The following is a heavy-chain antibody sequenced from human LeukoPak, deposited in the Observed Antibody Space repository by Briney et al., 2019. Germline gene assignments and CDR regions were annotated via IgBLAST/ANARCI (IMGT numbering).Heavy chain of an antibody. D-gene: IGHD3-3*01. CDR1: GYTFTSYG. Sequence: ASVKVSCKASGYTFTSYGISWVRQAPGQGLEWMGWISAYNGNTNYAQKLQGRVTMTTDTSTSTAYMELSRLRSDDTAVYYCARSAFWSGYYVPSTFDYWGQGTLVTVSS. V-gene: IGHV1-18*01. CDR3: ARSAFWSGYYVPSTFDY. J-gene: IGHJ4*02. CDR2: ISAYNGNT.